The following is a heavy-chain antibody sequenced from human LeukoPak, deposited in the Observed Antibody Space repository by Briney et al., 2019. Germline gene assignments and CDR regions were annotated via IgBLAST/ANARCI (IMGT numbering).Heavy chain of an antibody. CDR3: ARDDNWGFDY. Sequence: PGGSLRLSCAASGFVFSDYSMNWVRQAPGKGLEWVANIRGSGSGLGSGKYYADSVKGRFTISRDNAKTSLYLQMNSLRAEDTAFYYCARDDNWGFDYWGQGALVTVSS. CDR2: IRGSGSGLGSGK. J-gene: IGHJ4*02. V-gene: IGHV3-48*04. D-gene: IGHD7-27*01. CDR1: GFVFSDYS.